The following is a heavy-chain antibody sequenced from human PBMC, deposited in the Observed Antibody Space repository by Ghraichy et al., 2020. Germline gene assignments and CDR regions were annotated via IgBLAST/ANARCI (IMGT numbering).Heavy chain of an antibody. J-gene: IGHJ4*02. D-gene: IGHD6-13*01. CDR2: INSDGSST. Sequence: GESLNISCAASGFTFSSYWMHWVRQAPGKGLVWVSRINSDGSSTSYADSVKGRFTISRDNAKNMLYLQMNSLRAEDTAVYYCASPPEGYSSSWYYFDYWGQGTLVTVSS. CDR1: GFTFSSYW. V-gene: IGHV3-74*01. CDR3: ASPPEGYSSSWYYFDY.